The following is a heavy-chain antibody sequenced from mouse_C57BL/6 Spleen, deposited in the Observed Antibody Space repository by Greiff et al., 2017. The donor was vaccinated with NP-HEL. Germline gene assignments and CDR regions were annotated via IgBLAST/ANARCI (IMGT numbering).Heavy chain of an antibody. Sequence: VQLQQSGAELVRPGASVTLSCKASGYTFTDYEMHWVKQTPVHGLEWIGAIDPETGGTAYNQKFKGKAILTADKSSSTAYMELRSLTSEDSAVYYCTRQGLYDGYSWFAYWGQGTLVTVSA. J-gene: IGHJ3*01. CDR2: IDPETGGT. CDR3: TRQGLYDGYSWFAY. V-gene: IGHV1-15*01. CDR1: GYTFTDYE. D-gene: IGHD2-3*01.